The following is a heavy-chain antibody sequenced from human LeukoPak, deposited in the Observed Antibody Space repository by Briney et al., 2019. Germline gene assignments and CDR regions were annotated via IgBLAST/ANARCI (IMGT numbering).Heavy chain of an antibody. D-gene: IGHD1-7*01. Sequence: SETLSLTCTVSGGSISSYYWSWIRQPPGKGLEWIGNIYTSGSTNYNPSLKSRVTISVDTSKNQFSLKLSSVTAADTAVYYCARRVNWNYGNNWFDPWGQGTLVTVSS. V-gene: IGHV4-4*09. CDR2: IYTSGST. CDR1: GGSISSYY. CDR3: ARRVNWNYGNNWFDP. J-gene: IGHJ5*02.